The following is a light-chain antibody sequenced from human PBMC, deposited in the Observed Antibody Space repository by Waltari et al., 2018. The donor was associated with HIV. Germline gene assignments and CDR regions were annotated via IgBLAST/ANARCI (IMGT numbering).Light chain of an antibody. V-gene: IGKV1-9*01. CDR2: AAS. CDR1: QGISSY. J-gene: IGKJ1*01. Sequence: DIQLTQSPSFLSASVRDRVTITCRASQGISSYLAWYQQKPGKAPKLLIYAASTLQSGVPSRFSGSGSGTEFTLTISSLQPEDFATYYCQHLNSYLGTFGQGTKVEIK. CDR3: QHLNSYLGT.